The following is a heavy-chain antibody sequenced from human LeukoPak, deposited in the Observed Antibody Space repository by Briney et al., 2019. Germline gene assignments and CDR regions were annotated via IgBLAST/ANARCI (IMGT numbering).Heavy chain of an antibody. D-gene: IGHD3-3*01. J-gene: IGHJ5*02. CDR2: INHSGST. Sequence: SETLSLTCTVSGGSISSGGYYWSWIRQPPGKGLEWIGEINHSGSTNYNPSLKSRVTISVDTSKNQLSLKLSSVTAADTAVYYCARALSYYDFWSGYDNWFDPWGQGTLVTVSS. CDR3: ARALSYYDFWSGYDNWFDP. V-gene: IGHV4-39*07. CDR1: GGSISSGGYY.